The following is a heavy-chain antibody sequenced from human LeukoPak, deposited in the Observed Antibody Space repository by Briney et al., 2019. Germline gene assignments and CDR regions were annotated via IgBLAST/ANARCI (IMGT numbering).Heavy chain of an antibody. V-gene: IGHV3-30*04. D-gene: IGHD6-13*01. J-gene: IGHJ3*02. CDR2: ISYDGSNK. Sequence: GSLRLSCAASGFTFSSYAMHWVRQAPGKGLEWVAVISYDGSNKYYADSVKGRFTISRDNSKNTLYLQMNSLRAEDTAVYYCAREGSSSWSDAFDIWGQGTMVTVSS. CDR1: GFTFSSYA. CDR3: AREGSSSWSDAFDI.